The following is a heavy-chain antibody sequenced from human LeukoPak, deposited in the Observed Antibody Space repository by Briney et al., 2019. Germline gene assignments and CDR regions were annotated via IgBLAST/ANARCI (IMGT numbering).Heavy chain of an antibody. Sequence: PXGSLXLSCAASGFTFSDYYMSWIRQAPGKGLEWVSYISSSGSTIYYADSVKGRFTISRDNAKNSFYLQMNSLRAEDTALYYCARDRGGIGYYMDVWGKGTTVTVSS. D-gene: IGHD3-16*02. CDR3: ARDRGGIGYYMDV. V-gene: IGHV3-11*04. CDR1: GFTFSDYY. CDR2: ISSSGSTI. J-gene: IGHJ6*03.